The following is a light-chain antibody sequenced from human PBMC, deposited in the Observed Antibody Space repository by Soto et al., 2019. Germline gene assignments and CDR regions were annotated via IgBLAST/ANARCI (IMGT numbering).Light chain of an antibody. V-gene: IGKV3-20*01. Sequence: EIVLTQSPGTLSLSPGERATLSCRASQSVSSSYLAWYQQKPGQAPRLLIYGASRRATGIPDRFSGSGSGAAFTLTISRLEPEDFALYYCQQYGSSPPRYTFGQGTKLEIK. CDR1: QSVSSSY. J-gene: IGKJ2*01. CDR3: QQYGSSPPRYT. CDR2: GAS.